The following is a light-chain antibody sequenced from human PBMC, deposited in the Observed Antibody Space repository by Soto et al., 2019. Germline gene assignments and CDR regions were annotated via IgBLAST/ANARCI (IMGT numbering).Light chain of an antibody. J-gene: IGKJ1*01. CDR2: GAS. Sequence: EIVMTQSPATLSVSPGERATLSCRASQSVSGNLAWYQQKPGQAPRLLIYGASTRATGIPARLSGSGSGTEFTLTISSLQSEDFAVYYCQQCNNWPLTFGQGTKVEIK. V-gene: IGKV3-15*01. CDR3: QQCNNWPLT. CDR1: QSVSGN.